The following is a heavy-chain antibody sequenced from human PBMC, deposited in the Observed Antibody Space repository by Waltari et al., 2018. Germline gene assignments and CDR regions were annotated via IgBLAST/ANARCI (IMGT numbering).Heavy chain of an antibody. CDR2: VSYDGGTK. CDR3: AKEVGVSGSSYMSYFDH. J-gene: IGHJ4*02. Sequence: QVQLVESGGDVVQPGRSLRLSCADSGFTFSNHGLHWVRQAPGKGLEWVAVVSYDGGTKYYAESVKGRFTISRDNSKNTLYLQMNSLRAEDTAVYYCAKEVGVSGSSYMSYFDHWGQGSLVTVSS. V-gene: IGHV3-30*18. D-gene: IGHD3-10*01. CDR1: GFTFSNHG.